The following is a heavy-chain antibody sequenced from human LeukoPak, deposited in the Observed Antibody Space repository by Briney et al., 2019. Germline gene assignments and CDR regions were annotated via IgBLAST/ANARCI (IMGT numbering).Heavy chain of an antibody. CDR3: ARESCSTTRCYMADY. CDR2: ISGYNGNT. Sequence: ASVKVSCKASGYRFTSYGSSWVRQAPGQGLDWIGWISGYNGNTNYARKLQGRVTITTDKSTSTAYMELRSLRSDDTAVYYCARESCSTTRCYMADYWGQGTLVTVSS. J-gene: IGHJ4*02. D-gene: IGHD2-2*01. V-gene: IGHV1-18*01. CDR1: GYRFTSYG.